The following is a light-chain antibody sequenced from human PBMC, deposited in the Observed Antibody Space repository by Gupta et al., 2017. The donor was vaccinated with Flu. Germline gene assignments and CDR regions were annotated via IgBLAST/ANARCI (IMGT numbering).Light chain of an antibody. CDR3: SSYASSTTPV. CDR1: SNDVGGYSY. Sequence: QSALTQPASVSGSPGQSITISCTGTSNDVGGYSYVSWYQQRPGTAPKLMIYEVTNRPSGVSTRFSGSKSGNTASLTISGLQAEDEADYYCSSYASSTTPVFGGGTELTVL. CDR2: EVT. V-gene: IGLV2-14*01. J-gene: IGLJ3*02.